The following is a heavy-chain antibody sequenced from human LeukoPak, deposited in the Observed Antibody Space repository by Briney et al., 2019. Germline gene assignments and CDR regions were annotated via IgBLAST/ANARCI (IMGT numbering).Heavy chain of an antibody. J-gene: IGHJ5*02. V-gene: IGHV1-2*02. D-gene: IGHD3-9*01. CDR3: ARESDYDTLTGYYGFDP. Sequence: GASVKVSCKASGYTFTGYYMHWVRQAPGQGLEWMGWINPNSGGTNYAQKLQGRVTMTTDTSTSTAYMELRSLRSDDTAVYYCARESDYDTLTGYYGFDPWGQGTLVTVSS. CDR1: GYTFTGYY. CDR2: INPNSGGT.